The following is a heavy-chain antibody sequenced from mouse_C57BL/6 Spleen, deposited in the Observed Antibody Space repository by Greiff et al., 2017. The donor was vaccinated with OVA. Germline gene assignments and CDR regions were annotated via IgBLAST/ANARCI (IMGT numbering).Heavy chain of an antibody. CDR3: ARITTVVAKYFDV. CDR2: IDPSDSYT. D-gene: IGHD1-1*01. V-gene: IGHV1-69*01. Sequence: QVQLQQPGAELVMPGASVKLSCKASGYTFTSYWMHWVKQRPGQGLEWIGEIDPSDSYTNYNQKFKGKSTLTVEKSSSTAYMQLSSLTSEDSAVYYCARITTVVAKYFDVWGTGTTVTVSS. CDR1: GYTFTSYW. J-gene: IGHJ1*03.